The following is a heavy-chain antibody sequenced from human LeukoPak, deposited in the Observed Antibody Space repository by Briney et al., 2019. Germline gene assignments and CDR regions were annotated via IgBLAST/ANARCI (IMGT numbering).Heavy chain of an antibody. CDR2: IYYSGST. J-gene: IGHJ5*02. Sequence: SETLSLTCTVSGGSVSGYYWSWIRQPPGKGLEWIGYIYYSGSTYYNPSLKSRVTISVDTSENQFSLKLTSVTAADTAVYYCARDREYSSSGLVWFDPWGHGILVTVSS. CDR1: GGSVSGYY. D-gene: IGHD6-6*01. CDR3: ARDREYSSSGLVWFDP. V-gene: IGHV4-59*02.